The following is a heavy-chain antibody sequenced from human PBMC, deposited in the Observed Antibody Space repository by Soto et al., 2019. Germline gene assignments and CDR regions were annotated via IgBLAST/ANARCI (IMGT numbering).Heavy chain of an antibody. J-gene: IGHJ4*02. CDR1: GFSVSSNY. CDR2: IHNGGET. Sequence: GGSLRLSCAASGFSVSSNYMNWVRQAPGKGLEWVSIIHNGGETYYADSVKGRFTISRDNSKNTLYLQMNSLRAEDTAVYYCAKYEMRGPFDYWGQGTLVTVSS. D-gene: IGHD3-10*01. V-gene: IGHV3-53*01. CDR3: AKYEMRGPFDY.